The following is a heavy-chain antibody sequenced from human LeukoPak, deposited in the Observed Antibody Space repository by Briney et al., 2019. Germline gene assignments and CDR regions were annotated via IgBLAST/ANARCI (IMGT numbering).Heavy chain of an antibody. CDR3: ARWVNSGSYKLYYGVDV. V-gene: IGHV3-21*01. D-gene: IGHD1-26*01. Sequence: GRSLRLSCAASGFTFSSYGMPWVRQAPGKGLEWVSSISSAGNYIYYADSVKGRFTISRDNAKNSLYLQVNSLRAEDTAVYYCARWVNSGSYKLYYGVDVWGQGTTVTVSS. CDR1: GFTFSSYG. J-gene: IGHJ6*02. CDR2: ISSAGNYI.